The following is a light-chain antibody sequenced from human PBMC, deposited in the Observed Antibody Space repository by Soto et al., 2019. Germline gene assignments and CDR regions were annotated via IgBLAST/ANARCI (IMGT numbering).Light chain of an antibody. V-gene: IGKV1-5*01. CDR1: QYIGRY. J-gene: IGKJ1*01. CDR2: DAS. Sequence: DIQMTQSPSSLSASVGDRVTITCRAGQYIGRYLNWYQQKPGKAPKLLIYDASSLESGVPSRFSGSGSGTEFTLTISSLQPDDFATYYCQQYNSYSRTFGQGTKVDIK. CDR3: QQYNSYSRT.